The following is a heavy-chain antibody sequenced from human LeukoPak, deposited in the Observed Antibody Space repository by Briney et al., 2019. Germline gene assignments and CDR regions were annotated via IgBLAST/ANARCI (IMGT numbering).Heavy chain of an antibody. J-gene: IGHJ4*02. CDR3: ARDRWGYSYGGD. V-gene: IGHV3-7*01. Sequence: GGSLRLSYAASGFTFSIYWMSWVRQAPGKGLEWVANIKQDGSEKYYVDSVKGRFTISRDNAKNSLCLQMNSLRAEDTAVYYCARDRWGYSYGGDWGQGTLVTVSS. D-gene: IGHD5-18*01. CDR2: IKQDGSEK. CDR1: GFTFSIYW.